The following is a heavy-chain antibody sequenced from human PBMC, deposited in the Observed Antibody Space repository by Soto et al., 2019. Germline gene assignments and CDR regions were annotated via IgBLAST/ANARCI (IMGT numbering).Heavy chain of an antibody. CDR3: TRDQSGTPDI. D-gene: IGHD1-26*01. CDR1: GDSISNYY. J-gene: IGHJ3*02. Sequence: QVQLQESGPGLVEPSETLSLTCNVSGDSISNYYWTWIRQSAGKGLEWIGRMSATGGAAYNPSLKSGLTLSSDTDKNELSLSLKFVTAADTAGYFCTRDQSGTPDILGQGTMVTVS. CDR2: MSATGGA. V-gene: IGHV4-4*07.